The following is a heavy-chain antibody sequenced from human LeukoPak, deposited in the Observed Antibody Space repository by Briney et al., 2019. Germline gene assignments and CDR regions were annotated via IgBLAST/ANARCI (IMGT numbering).Heavy chain of an antibody. J-gene: IGHJ4*02. CDR3: AKDWTTVTTNWD. D-gene: IGHD4-17*01. V-gene: IGHV3-30*02. CDR2: IRYDGSNK. Sequence: GGSLRLSCAASGFTFSSYGMHWVRQAPGKGLEWVAFIRYDGSNKYYADSVKGRFTISRDNSKNTLYLQMNSLRAEGTAVYYCAKDWTTVTTNWDWGQGTLVTVSS. CDR1: GFTFSSYG.